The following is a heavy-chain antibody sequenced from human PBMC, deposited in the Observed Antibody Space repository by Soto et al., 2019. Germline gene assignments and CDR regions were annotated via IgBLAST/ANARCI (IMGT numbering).Heavy chain of an antibody. CDR1: GFTVGSNY. Sequence: GGSLRLSCAASGFTVGSNYMSWVRQAPGKGLEWVSVIYSGGSTYYADSVKGRFTISRDNSKNTLYLQMNSLRAEDTAVYYCARDRGRFAFDIWGQGTMVTVSS. CDR3: ARDRGRFAFDI. D-gene: IGHD4-17*01. CDR2: IYSGGST. V-gene: IGHV3-66*01. J-gene: IGHJ3*02.